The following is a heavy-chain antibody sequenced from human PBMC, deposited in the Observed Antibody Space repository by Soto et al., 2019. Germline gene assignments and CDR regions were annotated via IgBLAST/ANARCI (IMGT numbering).Heavy chain of an antibody. J-gene: IGHJ6*02. CDR1: GFPFDDYT. CDR3: AKDASIAARPYFYHGMDV. V-gene: IGHV3-43*01. CDR2: ISWDGGST. Sequence: PGGSLRLSCAASGFPFDDYTMHWVRQAPGKGLEWVSLISWDGGSTYYADSVKGRFTISRDNSKNSLYLQMNSLRTEDTALYYCAKDASIAARPYFYHGMDVWGQGTTVTVSS. D-gene: IGHD6-6*01.